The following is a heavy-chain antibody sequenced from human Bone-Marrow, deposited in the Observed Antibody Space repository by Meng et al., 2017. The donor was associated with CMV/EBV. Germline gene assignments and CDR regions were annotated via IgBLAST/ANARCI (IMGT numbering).Heavy chain of an antibody. CDR1: GYTFTSYD. Sequence: ASVKVSCKASGYTFTSYDINWVRQATGQGLEWMGWMNPNSGNTGYAQKFQGRVTMTRNTSISTAYMELSSLRSDDTAVYYCAREPFGKSGDYYYYYGMDVWGQGTTVTVSS. V-gene: IGHV1-8*01. D-gene: IGHD3-10*01. J-gene: IGHJ6*02. CDR2: MNPNSGNT. CDR3: AREPFGKSGDYYYYYGMDV.